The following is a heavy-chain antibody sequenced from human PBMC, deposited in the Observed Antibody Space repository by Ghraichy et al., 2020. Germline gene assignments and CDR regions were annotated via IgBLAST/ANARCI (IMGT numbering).Heavy chain of an antibody. J-gene: IGHJ4*02. Sequence: GGSLRLSCAASGFTFSSYWMSWVRQAPGKGLEWVANIKQDGSEKYYVDSVKGRFTISRDNAKNSLYLQMNSLRAEDTAVYYCARDQNGYCSSTSCWTPDYWGQGTLVTVSS. CDR3: ARDQNGYCSSTSCWTPDY. CDR2: IKQDGSEK. D-gene: IGHD2-2*03. CDR1: GFTFSSYW. V-gene: IGHV3-7*01.